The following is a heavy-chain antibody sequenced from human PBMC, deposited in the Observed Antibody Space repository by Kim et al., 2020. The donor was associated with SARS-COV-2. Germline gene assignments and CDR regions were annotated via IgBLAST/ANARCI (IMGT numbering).Heavy chain of an antibody. V-gene: IGHV3-53*01. D-gene: IGHD6-25*01. CDR3: ARLAGLMAYGMDV. J-gene: IGHJ6*02. CDR1: GFTVSSNY. CDR2: IYSGGST. Sequence: GGSLRLSCAASGFTVSSNYMSWVRQAPGKGLEWVSVIYSGGSTYYADSVKGRFTISRDNSKNTLYLQMNSLRAEDTAVYYCARLAGLMAYGMDVWGQGTTVTVSS.